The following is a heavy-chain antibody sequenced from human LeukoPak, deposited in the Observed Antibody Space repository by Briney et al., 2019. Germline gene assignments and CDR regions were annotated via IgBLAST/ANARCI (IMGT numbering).Heavy chain of an antibody. Sequence: ASVKVSCKASGYTFTGHYMHWVRQAPGQGLEWMGWINPNSGGTNYAQKFQGRVTMTRDTSISTAYMELSRLRSDDTAVYYCANGAAPVYYFDYWGQGTLVTVSS. D-gene: IGHD6-6*01. CDR1: GYTFTGHY. CDR2: INPNSGGT. J-gene: IGHJ4*02. CDR3: ANGAAPVYYFDY. V-gene: IGHV1-2*02.